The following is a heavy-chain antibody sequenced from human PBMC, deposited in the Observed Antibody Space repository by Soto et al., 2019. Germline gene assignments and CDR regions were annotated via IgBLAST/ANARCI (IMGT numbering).Heavy chain of an antibody. D-gene: IGHD5-12*01. CDR3: AKGSIEYSASVEN. CDR1: GFSFSSYA. V-gene: IGHV3-23*01. CDR2: ISARGGSS. J-gene: IGHJ4*02. Sequence: DVQLLDSGGGLVQPGGSLRLSCAASGFSFSSYAMVWVRQAPGKGLAWVAVISARGGSSYFADSVEGRFTLSRDNSQNVLSLEMNSLRAEDTAIYFCAKGSIEYSASVENWGQGTLVVVSS.